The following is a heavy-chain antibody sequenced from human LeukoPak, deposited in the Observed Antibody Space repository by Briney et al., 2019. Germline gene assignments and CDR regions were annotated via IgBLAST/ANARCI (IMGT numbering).Heavy chain of an antibody. J-gene: IGHJ3*02. CDR1: GFTFSRFW. Sequence: GGSLRLSCAASGFTFSRFWMNWVRQAPGRGLGWVANIDQSGGRNNYVDSVKGRFTISRDNAKNSLFLEMSSLRADDTAVYFCARDVEGGTFDIWGQGTTVTVSS. V-gene: IGHV3-7*05. CDR2: IDQSGGRN. CDR3: ARDVEGGTFDI. D-gene: IGHD3-16*01.